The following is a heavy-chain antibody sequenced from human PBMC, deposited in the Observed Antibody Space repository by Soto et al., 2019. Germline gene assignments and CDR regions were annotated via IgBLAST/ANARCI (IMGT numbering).Heavy chain of an antibody. CDR1: GFTFSTYA. J-gene: IGHJ4*02. CDR3: AKDLYNYESSGPLDY. Sequence: PGGSLRLSCAASGFTFSTYAMSWVRQAPGKGLEWVSDISGSGGSRNYADSVKGRFTISRDNSKNTLYLQMNSLRAEDTAVYYCAKDLYNYESSGPLDYWGQGT. V-gene: IGHV3-23*01. D-gene: IGHD3-22*01. CDR2: ISGSGGSR.